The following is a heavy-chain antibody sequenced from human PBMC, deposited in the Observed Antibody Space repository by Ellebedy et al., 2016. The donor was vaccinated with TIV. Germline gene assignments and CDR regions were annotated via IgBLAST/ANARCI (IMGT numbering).Heavy chain of an antibody. Sequence: GESLKISCAASGFTFSNYRMYWVRQVPGKGLEWVAVITPDGSYKTYADSVKCRFSVSRDNSKKTVDLQMNSLRPEDTAVYYWLRDGYSDTWYAKWFDPWGQGTLVMVSS. CDR1: GFTFSNYR. V-gene: IGHV3-30*03. J-gene: IGHJ5*02. CDR3: LRDGYSDTWYAKWFDP. CDR2: ITPDGSYK. D-gene: IGHD5-12*01.